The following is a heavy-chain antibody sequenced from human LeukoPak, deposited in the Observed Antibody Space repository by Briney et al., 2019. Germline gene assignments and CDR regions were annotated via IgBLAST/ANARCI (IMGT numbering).Heavy chain of an antibody. V-gene: IGHV4-59*01. CDR2: ISDSGSS. Sequence: PSETLSLTCTVSGGSISSYFWNWIRQPPGKGLEWIGYISDSGSSKYNPSLKSRVTISVDASKNQFSLKLNSVTAADTAVYYCARDASGSGSYFNWFDPWGQGTLVTVSS. CDR3: ARDASGSGSYFNWFDP. J-gene: IGHJ5*02. CDR1: GGSISSYF. D-gene: IGHD3-10*01.